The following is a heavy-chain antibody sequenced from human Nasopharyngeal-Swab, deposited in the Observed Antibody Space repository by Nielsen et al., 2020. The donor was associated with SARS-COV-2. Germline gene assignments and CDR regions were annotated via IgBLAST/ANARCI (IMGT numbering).Heavy chain of an antibody. CDR3: ARIYGGYRADYYYYMDV. J-gene: IGHJ6*03. Sequence: SGPTLVKPTETLTLTCTVSGFSLSSSTMGVSWIRQPPGRALEWLAHIFSYDEKSYSTSLKNRLTISKDTSKSQVVLTMTNMDPVDTATYYCARIYGGYRADYYYYMDVWGQGTTVTVSS. V-gene: IGHV2-26*01. CDR1: GFSLSSSTMG. D-gene: IGHD3-16*02. CDR2: IFSYDEK.